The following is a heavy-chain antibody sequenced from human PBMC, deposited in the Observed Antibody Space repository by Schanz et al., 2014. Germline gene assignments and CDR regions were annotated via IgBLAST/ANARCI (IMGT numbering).Heavy chain of an antibody. Sequence: QVLLVQSGAEVKKPGASVKVSCKASGYRFIGYYVHWVRQAPGQGLEWMGRVSPYSGDTNYAQMFQGRVTMPTDTSISTAYMELSRLTSDDTAVFFCARIAEAGTQYLQYWGQGTLVTVSS. CDR1: GYRFIGYY. J-gene: IGHJ1*01. CDR2: VSPYSGDT. D-gene: IGHD6-13*01. CDR3: ARIAEAGTQYLQY. V-gene: IGHV1-2*06.